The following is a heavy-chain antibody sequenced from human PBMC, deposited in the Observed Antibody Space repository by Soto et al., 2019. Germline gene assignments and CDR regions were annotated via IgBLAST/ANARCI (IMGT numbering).Heavy chain of an antibody. Sequence: GGSLRLSCAASGFSFSEYSMNWVRQAPGKGLEWVSYISRGSTTIYYRDSVRGRFTISRDDAKNSLYLQMTSLRDEDSAIYYCARGIIISTGYYFDYWGQGTLVTVSS. CDR3: ARGIIISTGYYFDY. D-gene: IGHD3-9*01. CDR1: GFSFSEYS. J-gene: IGHJ4*02. CDR2: ISRGSTTI. V-gene: IGHV3-48*02.